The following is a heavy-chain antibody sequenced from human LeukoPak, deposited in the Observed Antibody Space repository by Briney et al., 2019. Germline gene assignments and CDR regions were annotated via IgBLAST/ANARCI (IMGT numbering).Heavy chain of an antibody. CDR3: VRGSTLRHYQY. J-gene: IGHJ4*02. V-gene: IGHV4-39*01. CDR2: IYYSGST. Sequence: PSETLSLTCTVSGGSISSSTYYWGRIRRPPGKGLEWIGSIYYSGSTYYNPSLKSRVTVSVDTSKNRFSLKLSSVTAADTAVYYCVRGSTLRHYQYWGPGTLVTVSS. D-gene: IGHD3-16*01. CDR1: GGSISSSTYY.